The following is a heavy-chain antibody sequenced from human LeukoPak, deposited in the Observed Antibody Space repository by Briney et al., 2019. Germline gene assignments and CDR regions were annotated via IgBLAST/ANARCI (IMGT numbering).Heavy chain of an antibody. CDR1: VFTFSIYG. V-gene: IGHV3-48*02. J-gene: IGHJ4*02. CDR2: ISGGSSVI. D-gene: IGHD5-12*01. CDR3: ARDRGYIDY. Sequence: GGSLRLSCAASVFTFSIYGMNWVRQAPGKGLEWVSYISGGSSVIYYADSVKGRFTISRDNAKNSLYLQMNSLRDADTAVYYCARDRGYIDYWGQGSLVTVSS.